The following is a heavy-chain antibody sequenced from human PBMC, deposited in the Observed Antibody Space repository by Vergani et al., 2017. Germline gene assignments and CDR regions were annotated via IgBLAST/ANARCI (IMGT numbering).Heavy chain of an antibody. CDR1: GYSLTELT. CDR2: FDPEHGEV. J-gene: IGHJ4*02. D-gene: IGHD3-22*01. Sequence: QVQLVQSGSAVRKPGASVKVSCQVSGYSLTELTIHWVRQAPGKGLEWMGGFDPEHGEVTFAHHIQGRVTMTEDRSTDTAYMELSSLRPEDTALYYCAIGTDYYGSSGYYLDYWGQGTLVTVSS. CDR3: AIGTDYYGSSGYYLDY. V-gene: IGHV1-24*01.